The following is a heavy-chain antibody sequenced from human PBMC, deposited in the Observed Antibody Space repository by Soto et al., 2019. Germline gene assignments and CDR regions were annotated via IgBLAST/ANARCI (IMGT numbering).Heavy chain of an antibody. CDR1: GGTFSSFG. D-gene: IGHD5-12*01. J-gene: IGHJ4*02. V-gene: IGHV1-69*01. CDR2: IIPLFGTA. CDR3: ARDRSMDGYNSRAFDY. Sequence: QVQLVQSGAEVKKPGSSVKVSCKASGGTFSSFGFNWVRQAPGQGLEWMGGIIPLFGTANYAEKFQGRVTISADEGTSTASMELICLSSEDTVIYYCARDRSMDGYNSRAFDYWGQGTLVTVS.